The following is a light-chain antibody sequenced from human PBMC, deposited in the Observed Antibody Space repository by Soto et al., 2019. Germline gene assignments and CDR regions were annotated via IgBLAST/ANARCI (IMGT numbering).Light chain of an antibody. Sequence: QMPQPPSSLSTSEGDRVTITSRPSQYINNNLNWYQQKPGKAPKLLIFAAYNLQSGVPSRFSGSGSGTDFTLTISSLQPEDFATYYCQQSYSTPPYTFGQGTKLDMK. J-gene: IGKJ2*01. CDR2: AAY. CDR3: QQSYSTPPYT. V-gene: IGKV1-39*01. CDR1: QYINNN.